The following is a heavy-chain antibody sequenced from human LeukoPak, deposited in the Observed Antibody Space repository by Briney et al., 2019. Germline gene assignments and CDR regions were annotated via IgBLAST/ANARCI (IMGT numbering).Heavy chain of an antibody. CDR1: GFTFSSSA. J-gene: IGHJ4*02. V-gene: IGHV3-23*01. Sequence: GGSLRLSCAASGFTFSSSAMSWVRQAPGKGLEWVSSISGSGSGGSTYYADSVKGRFTISRDNSKNTLDLQMNSLRAEDTAVYYCAKSGYNRFDYWGQGTLLTVSS. CDR3: AKSGYNRFDY. CDR2: ISGSGSGGST. D-gene: IGHD5-24*01.